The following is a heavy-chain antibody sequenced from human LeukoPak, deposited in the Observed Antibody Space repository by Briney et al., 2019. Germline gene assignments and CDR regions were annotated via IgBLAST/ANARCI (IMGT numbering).Heavy chain of an antibody. Sequence: GGSLRLSCAASGFTFSSYWMSWVRQAPGKGLEWVANIKQDGSEKYYVDSVKGRFTISRDNAKNSLYLQMNSLRAEDTAVYYCASYSSGWFSCYYYYMDVWGKGTTVTVSS. CDR1: GFTFSSYW. CDR2: IKQDGSEK. D-gene: IGHD6-19*01. V-gene: IGHV3-7*01. CDR3: ASYSSGWFSCYYYYMDV. J-gene: IGHJ6*03.